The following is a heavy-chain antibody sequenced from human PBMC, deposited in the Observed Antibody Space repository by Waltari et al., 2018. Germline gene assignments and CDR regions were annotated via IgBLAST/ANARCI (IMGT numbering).Heavy chain of an antibody. CDR2: VRSNSEGGTT. V-gene: IGHV3-15*01. Sequence: EVQLVEYGVGLVQHGGSLRVSCVGTGFSFPNAWMSWVRQALGRGLEWVGRVRSNSEGGTTEYAAPLRDRFTVSRDDSKNTVFLQMNSLKTDDTAVYYCTTGPERSWTTFDIWGQGTTVTVSS. D-gene: IGHD1-1*01. J-gene: IGHJ3*02. CDR3: TTGPERSWTTFDI. CDR1: GFSFPNAW.